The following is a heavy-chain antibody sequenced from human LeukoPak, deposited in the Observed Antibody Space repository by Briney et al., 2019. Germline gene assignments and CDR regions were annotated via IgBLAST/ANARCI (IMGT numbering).Heavy chain of an antibody. CDR2: IKQDGSNK. Sequence: GGSLRLSCAASGFTFSSYGMSWVRQAPGKGLEWVANIKQDGSNKYYVDSVKGRFTISRDNSKNSLYLQTNSLRAEDTAVYYCARGYTSSGWYRRRFDSWGQGNLVTVSS. V-gene: IGHV3-7*03. D-gene: IGHD6-19*01. J-gene: IGHJ4*02. CDR1: GFTFSSYG. CDR3: ARGYTSSGWYRRRFDS.